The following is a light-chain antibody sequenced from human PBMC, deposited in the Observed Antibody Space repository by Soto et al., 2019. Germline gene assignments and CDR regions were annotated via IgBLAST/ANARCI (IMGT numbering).Light chain of an antibody. Sequence: QSVLTQPPSVSGSPGQSVTISCTGTSTDFVSYNRVSWYQQPPGTAPKLIIYEASNRPSGVPDRFSGSKSGNTASLTISGLQAADEADYYCCSYAGSYTYVFGTGTKLTVL. J-gene: IGLJ1*01. CDR3: CSYAGSYTYV. CDR1: STDFVSYNR. V-gene: IGLV2-18*02. CDR2: EAS.